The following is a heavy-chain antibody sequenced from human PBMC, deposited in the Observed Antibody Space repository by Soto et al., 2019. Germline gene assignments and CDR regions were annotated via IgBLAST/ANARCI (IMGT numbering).Heavy chain of an antibody. D-gene: IGHD2-2*01. CDR3: ARDTPRGYCSSTSCYRFYGMDV. V-gene: IGHV1-2*02. Sequence: GASVKVSCKASGYTFTGYYMHCVRQAPGQVLEWMGWINPNSGGTNYAQKFQGRVTMTRDTSISTAYMELSRLRSDDTAVYYCARDTPRGYCSSTSCYRFYGMDVWGQGTTVTVSS. CDR2: INPNSGGT. J-gene: IGHJ6*02. CDR1: GYTFTGYY.